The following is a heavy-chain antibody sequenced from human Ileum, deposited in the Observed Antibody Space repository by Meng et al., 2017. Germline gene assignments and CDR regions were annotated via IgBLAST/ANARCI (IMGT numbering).Heavy chain of an antibody. V-gene: IGHV4-4*02. CDR3: ARADYVRYFDL. CDR1: GGSIESITW. J-gene: IGHJ2*01. D-gene: IGHD3-10*02. Sequence: QFMVSGHGRVNLSESLLLTCAHSGGSIESITWWTCTRPPPGQGLEWIGEVYHSGSTHYNPSLQSRVTISIDNSKNRFSLSLNSVTAADTAIYYCARADYVRYFDLWGRGTLVTVSS. CDR2: VYHSGST.